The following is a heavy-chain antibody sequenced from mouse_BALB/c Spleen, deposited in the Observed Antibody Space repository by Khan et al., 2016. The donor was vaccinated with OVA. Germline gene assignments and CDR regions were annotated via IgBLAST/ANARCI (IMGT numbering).Heavy chain of an antibody. D-gene: IGHD1-1*01. CDR3: ARIKKIVATYFDY. CDR1: GYTFTSYW. V-gene: IGHV1S81*02. J-gene: IGHJ2*01. CDR2: TNPTNGRT. Sequence: QVQLKQSGAELVKAGASVKMSCKASGYTFTSYWMHWVKQRLGQGLEWFAETNPTNGRTYNNEKFKSKAKLTVDKSSSTAYMLLSGQTFYDSAVYYWARIKKIVATYFDYWVQGTTLTVSS.